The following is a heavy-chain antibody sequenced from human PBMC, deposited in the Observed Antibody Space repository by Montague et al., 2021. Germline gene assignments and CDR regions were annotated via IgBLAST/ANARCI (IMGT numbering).Heavy chain of an antibody. CDR3: ARDNYYDSSGSIDH. D-gene: IGHD3-22*01. V-gene: IGHV3-48*02. J-gene: IGHJ4*02. Sequence: SLRLSCAASGFTFDIYSLNWVRQAPGKGLEWISYISSNGRTIYYADSVKGRFTISRDNAKNSLFLHMSRLRDEDTAIYYCARDNYYDSSGSIDHWGQGTLVSVPS. CDR1: GFTFDIYS. CDR2: ISSNGRTI.